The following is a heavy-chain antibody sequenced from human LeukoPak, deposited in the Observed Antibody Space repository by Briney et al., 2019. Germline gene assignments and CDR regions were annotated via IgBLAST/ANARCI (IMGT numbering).Heavy chain of an antibody. CDR2: IYHSGST. D-gene: IGHD2-15*01. V-gene: IGHV4-38-2*01. CDR1: GFIFSSYW. J-gene: IGHJ6*03. CDR3: ARAGSGGSYGPSRYYMDV. Sequence: GSLRLSCGASGFIFSSYWMAWVRQAPGKGLEWIGSIYHSGSTYYNPSLKSRVTISVDTSKNQFSLKLSSVTAADTAVYYCARAGSGGSYGPSRYYMDVWGKGTTVTVSS.